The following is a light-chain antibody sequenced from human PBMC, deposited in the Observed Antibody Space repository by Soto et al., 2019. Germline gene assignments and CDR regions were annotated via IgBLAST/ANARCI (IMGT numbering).Light chain of an antibody. J-gene: IGLJ1*01. Sequence: QSALTQPASVSGSPGQSITISCTGTSSDVGAYNYVSWYQQHPGKAPKLMIYDVSNRPSGVPNRFSGSKSGNTASLTISGLQAEDEADYYCSSYTTTNTPSYVFGTGTKVTVL. V-gene: IGLV2-14*03. CDR2: DVS. CDR3: SSYTTTNTPSYV. CDR1: SSDVGAYNY.